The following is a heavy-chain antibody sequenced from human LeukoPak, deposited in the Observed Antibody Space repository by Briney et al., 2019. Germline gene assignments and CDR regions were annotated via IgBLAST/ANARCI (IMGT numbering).Heavy chain of an antibody. V-gene: IGHV3-23*01. D-gene: IGHD3-10*01. J-gene: IGHJ4*02. CDR3: ARGISGPALRY. CDR2: ISPSGDIT. Sequence: PGGSLRLSCAASGFTFSTYGMSWVRQAPGKGLEWISSISPSGDITYYADSVKGRFAISRDSSKATLYVQMNSLRAEDTAVYYCARGISGPALRYWGQGTLVTVSS. CDR1: GFTFSTYG.